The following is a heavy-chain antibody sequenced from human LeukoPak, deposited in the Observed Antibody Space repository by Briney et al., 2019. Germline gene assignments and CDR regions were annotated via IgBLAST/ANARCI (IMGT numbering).Heavy chain of an antibody. Sequence: GGSLRLSCAASGFTFSSYSMNWVRQAPGKGLEWVSSISSSSSYIYYADSVKGRFTISRDNAKNSLYLQMNSLRAEDTAVYYCAREVERSSWYLWGYWGQGTLVTVSS. V-gene: IGHV3-21*04. CDR2: ISSSSSYI. D-gene: IGHD6-13*01. CDR3: AREVERSSWYLWGY. CDR1: GFTFSSYS. J-gene: IGHJ4*02.